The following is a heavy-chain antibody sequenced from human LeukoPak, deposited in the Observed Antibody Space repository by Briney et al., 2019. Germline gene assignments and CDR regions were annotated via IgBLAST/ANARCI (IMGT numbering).Heavy chain of an antibody. Sequence: SETLSLTCTFSGGSISSYYWSWIRQPPGKGLEWIGYIYYSGSTNYNPSLKSRVTISVDTSKNQFSLKLSSVTAADTAVYYCARAKLSNWFDPWGQGTLVTVSS. CDR3: ARAKLSNWFDP. CDR2: IYYSGST. V-gene: IGHV4-59*01. CDR1: GGSISSYY. J-gene: IGHJ5*02. D-gene: IGHD2/OR15-2a*01.